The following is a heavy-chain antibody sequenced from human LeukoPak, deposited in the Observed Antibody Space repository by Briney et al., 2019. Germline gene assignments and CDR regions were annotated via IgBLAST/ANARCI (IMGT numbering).Heavy chain of an antibody. D-gene: IGHD3-22*01. V-gene: IGHV3-9*01. CDR3: AKGRERYYDSSGYLQHDAFDI. J-gene: IGHJ3*02. Sequence: GGSLRLSCAASGLTFDDYAMHWVRQAPGKGLEWVSGISWNSGSIGYADSVKGRFTISRDNAKNSLYLQMNSLRAEDTALYYCAKGRERYYDSSGYLQHDAFDIWGQGTMVTVSS. CDR1: GLTFDDYA. CDR2: ISWNSGSI.